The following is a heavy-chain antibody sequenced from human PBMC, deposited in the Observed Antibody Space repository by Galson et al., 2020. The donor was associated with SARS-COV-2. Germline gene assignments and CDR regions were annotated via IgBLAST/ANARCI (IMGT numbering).Heavy chain of an antibody. V-gene: IGHV3-30*04. CDR2: ISYDGSNK. D-gene: IGHD2-2*01. CDR3: ARRCSSTSCPGEYYYYYYMDV. CDR1: GFTFSSYA. J-gene: IGHJ6*03. Sequence: QLGESLKISCAASGFTFSSYAMHWVRQAPGKGLEWVAVISYDGSNKYYADSVKGRFTISRDNSKNTLYLQMNSLRAEDTAVYYCARRCSSTSCPGEYYYYYYMDVWGKGTTVTVSS.